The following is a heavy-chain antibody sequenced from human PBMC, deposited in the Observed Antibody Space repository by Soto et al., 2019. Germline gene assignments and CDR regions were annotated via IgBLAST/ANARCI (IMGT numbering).Heavy chain of an antibody. CDR3: ASHYDSSGYYYRGLDY. D-gene: IGHD3-22*01. CDR1: GGTFSSYA. J-gene: IGHJ4*02. CDR2: IIPIFGTA. Sequence: QVQLVQSGAEVKKPGSSVKVSCKASGGTFSSYAISWVRQAPGQGLEWMGGIIPIFGTADYAQKFQGRVTITADEPTRTGNMGLSSLRSEDTAVYYCASHYDSSGYYYRGLDYWGQGTLVTVSS. V-gene: IGHV1-69*12.